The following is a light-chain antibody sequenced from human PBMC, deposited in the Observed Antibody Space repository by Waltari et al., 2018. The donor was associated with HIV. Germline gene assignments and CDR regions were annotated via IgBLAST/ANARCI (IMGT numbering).Light chain of an antibody. CDR2: RNN. CDR1: SATIGNNF. V-gene: IGLV1-47*01. J-gene: IGLJ3*02. Sequence: QSVLTQSPSTSASPGQRVPISRSGTSATIGNNFVSWYQRLPGTAPKLLIFRNNQRPSGVPDRFSGSKSDTSASLVISVLRSEDEAEYFCAVWDGSLSAWLFGGGTKVAVL. CDR3: AVWDGSLSAWL.